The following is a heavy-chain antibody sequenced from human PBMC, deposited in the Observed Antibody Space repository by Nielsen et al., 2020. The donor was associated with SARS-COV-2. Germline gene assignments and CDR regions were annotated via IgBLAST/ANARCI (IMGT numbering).Heavy chain of an antibody. CDR2: IYYSGST. D-gene: IGHD1-26*01. CDR3: ARIVDSGSKLGLAFDI. J-gene: IGHJ3*02. V-gene: IGHV4-30-4*01. Sequence: WIRQPPGKGLEWIGYIYYSGSTYYNPSLKSRVTISVDTSKNQFSLKLSSVTAADTAVYYCARIVDSGSKLGLAFDIWGQGTMVTVSS.